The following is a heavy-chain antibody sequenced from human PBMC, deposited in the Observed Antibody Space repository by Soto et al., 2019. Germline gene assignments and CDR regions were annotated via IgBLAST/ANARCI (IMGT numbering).Heavy chain of an antibody. Sequence: QVQLVESGGGVVQPGRSLRLSCAASGFSFAYYGMHWVRQAPGKGLEWVAVISYDGTDKYYEDSVKGRFTISRDNTKNRLDLQMNSLRGEDTAVYFWANAYATAGLDSWGQGTLVTVSS. D-gene: IGHD2-21*02. CDR3: ANAYATAGLDS. J-gene: IGHJ4*02. V-gene: IGHV3-30*18. CDR2: ISYDGTDK. CDR1: GFSFAYYG.